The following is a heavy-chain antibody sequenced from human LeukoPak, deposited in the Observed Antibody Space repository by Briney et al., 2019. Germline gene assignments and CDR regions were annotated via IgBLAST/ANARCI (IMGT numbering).Heavy chain of an antibody. CDR2: VSHSGST. Sequence: SETLSLTCTVSGYSISSGYFWGWMRQPPGKGLEWIASVSHSGSTYYNPSLKSRVTISVDTSKNQFSLKVTSVTAADTALYYCARERIERYTYASSDFDYWGRGTLVTVSS. J-gene: IGHJ4*02. CDR3: ARERIERYTYASSDFDY. V-gene: IGHV4-38-2*02. D-gene: IGHD5-18*01. CDR1: GYSISSGYF.